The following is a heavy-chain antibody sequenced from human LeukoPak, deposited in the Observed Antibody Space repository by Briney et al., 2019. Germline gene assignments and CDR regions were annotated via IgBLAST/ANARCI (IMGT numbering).Heavy chain of an antibody. CDR2: INWNGGST. Sequence: GGSLRLSCAASGFSFSSYEMNWVRQAPGKGLEWVSGINWNGGSTGYADSVKGRFTISRDNSKNTLYLQMNSLRAEDTAVYYCAKDPRIAVAGSLDYWGQGTLVTVSS. J-gene: IGHJ4*02. CDR3: AKDPRIAVAGSLDY. CDR1: GFSFSSYE. V-gene: IGHV3-20*04. D-gene: IGHD6-19*01.